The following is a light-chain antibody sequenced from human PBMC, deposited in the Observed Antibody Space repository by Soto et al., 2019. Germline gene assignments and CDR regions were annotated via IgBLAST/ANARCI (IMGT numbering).Light chain of an antibody. J-gene: IGLJ2*01. V-gene: IGLV2-14*01. CDR3: CSYAPSRTLL. Sequence: QSALTQPASVSGSPGQSITISCTGTSSDVGGYNYVSWYQQHPGKAPKLMIYDVSNRPSGVSNRFSGSKSGNTASLTVSGPQAEDEADYFCCSYAPSRTLLFGGGTKVTVL. CDR1: SSDVGGYNY. CDR2: DVS.